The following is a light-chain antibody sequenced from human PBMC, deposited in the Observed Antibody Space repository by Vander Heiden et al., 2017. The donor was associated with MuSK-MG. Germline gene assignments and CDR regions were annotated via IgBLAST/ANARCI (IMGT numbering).Light chain of an antibody. CDR3: QSYDSSLSGSV. J-gene: IGLJ2*01. V-gene: IGLV1-40*01. Sequence: QSVLTQPPSVSGAPGQRVTISCTGRSSNIGAGYDVHWYQQLPGTSPNLLMYGNSNRPSGVPDRFSASKSATSASLAITGLQAEDEADYYCQSYDSSLSGSVFGGGTKLTVL. CDR1: SSNIGAGYD. CDR2: GNS.